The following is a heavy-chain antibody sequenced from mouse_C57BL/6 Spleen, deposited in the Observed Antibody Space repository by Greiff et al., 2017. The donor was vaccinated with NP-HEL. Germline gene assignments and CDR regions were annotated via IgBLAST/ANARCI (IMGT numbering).Heavy chain of an antibody. D-gene: IGHD1-1*01. CDR2: ISDGGSYT. CDR3: ASGGYYYGSPYAMDY. V-gene: IGHV5-4*03. J-gene: IGHJ4*01. CDR1: GFTFSSYA. Sequence: EVMLVESGGGLVKPGGSLKLSCAASGFTFSSYAMSWVRQTPEKRLEWVATISDGGSYTYYPDNVKGRFTFSRDNAKNNLYLQMSHLKSEDTAMYYCASGGYYYGSPYAMDYWGQGTSVTVSS.